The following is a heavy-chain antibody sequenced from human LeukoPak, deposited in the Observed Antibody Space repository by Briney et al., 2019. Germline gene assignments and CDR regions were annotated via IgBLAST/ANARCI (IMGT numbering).Heavy chain of an antibody. D-gene: IGHD6-13*01. Sequence: SETLSLTCAVYGGSLSGYYWSWIRQPPGKGLEWIGEINHSGSTNYNPSLKSRVTISVDTSKNQFSLKLSSVTAADTAVYYCARGLRHSSSWYGGYFQHWGQGTLVTVSS. CDR3: ARGLRHSSSWYGGYFQH. J-gene: IGHJ1*01. CDR2: INHSGST. V-gene: IGHV4-34*01. CDR1: GGSLSGYY.